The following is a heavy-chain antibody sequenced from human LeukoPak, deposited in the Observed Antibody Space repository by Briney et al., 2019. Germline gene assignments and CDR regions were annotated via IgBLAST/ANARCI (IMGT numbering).Heavy chain of an antibody. D-gene: IGHD2-15*01. CDR1: GGSFSGYY. CDR2: INHSGST. Sequence: PSETLSLTCAVYGGSFSGYYWSWIRQPPGKGLEWIGEINHSGSTNYNPSLKGRVTISVDTSKNQFSLKLSSVTAADTAVYYCARGLGYCSGGSCSYYFDYWGQGTLVTVSS. J-gene: IGHJ4*02. CDR3: ARGLGYCSGGSCSYYFDY. V-gene: IGHV4-34*01.